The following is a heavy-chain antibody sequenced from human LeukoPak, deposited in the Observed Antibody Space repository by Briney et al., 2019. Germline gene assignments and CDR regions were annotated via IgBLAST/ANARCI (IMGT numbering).Heavy chain of an antibody. Sequence: QPGGSLRLSRAASGFTFSSYSMNWVRQAPGKGLEWVSYISSSSSTIYYADSVKGRFTISRDNAKNSLYLQMNSLRDEDTAVYYCARAAERYDFWSGHLARVGMDVWGQGTTVTVSS. D-gene: IGHD3-3*01. CDR3: ARAAERYDFWSGHLARVGMDV. V-gene: IGHV3-48*02. CDR2: ISSSSSTI. J-gene: IGHJ6*02. CDR1: GFTFSSYS.